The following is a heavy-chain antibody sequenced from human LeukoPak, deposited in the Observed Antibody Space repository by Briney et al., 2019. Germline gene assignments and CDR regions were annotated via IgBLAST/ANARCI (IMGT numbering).Heavy chain of an antibody. J-gene: IGHJ4*02. V-gene: IGHV3-23*01. CDR1: GFTFSTYA. CDR3: AIWTSGNY. CDR2: ISGSGGKT. Sequence: GGSLRLSCAASGFTFSTYAMSWVRQAPVKGLEWVSGISGSGGKTFYTDAVKGRFTISKDNPGASLYLDMHSLRAEDTAIYYCAIWTSGNYWGQGTLVTVSS. D-gene: IGHD1-1*01.